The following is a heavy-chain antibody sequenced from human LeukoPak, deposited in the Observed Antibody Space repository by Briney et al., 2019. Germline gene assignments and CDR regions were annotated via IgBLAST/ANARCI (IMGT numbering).Heavy chain of an antibody. V-gene: IGHV3-30-3*01. D-gene: IGHD3-10*01. CDR2: ISYDGSNK. J-gene: IGHJ3*02. Sequence: GGSLRLSCSASGFTFSSYAMHWVRQAPGKGLEWVAVISYDGSNKYYADSVKGRFTISRDNSKNTLYLQMNSLRAEDTALYYCARDQFGELVVCTFDIWGQGTMVSVSS. CDR1: GFTFSSYA. CDR3: ARDQFGELVVCTFDI.